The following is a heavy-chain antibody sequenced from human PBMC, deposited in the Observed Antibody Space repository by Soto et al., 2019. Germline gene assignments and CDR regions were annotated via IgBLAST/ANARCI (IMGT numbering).Heavy chain of an antibody. Sequence: SLRLSCAASGFTFSSYGMHWVRQAPGKGLEWVAVISFDGSNKYYAGSVKGRFTISRDNSKNTLYLQMNSLRAEDTAVYYCAKGSAAAGLNYFDYWGQGNLVTVSS. V-gene: IGHV3-30*18. CDR3: AKGSAAAGLNYFDY. J-gene: IGHJ4*02. CDR1: GFTFSSYG. D-gene: IGHD6-13*01. CDR2: ISFDGSNK.